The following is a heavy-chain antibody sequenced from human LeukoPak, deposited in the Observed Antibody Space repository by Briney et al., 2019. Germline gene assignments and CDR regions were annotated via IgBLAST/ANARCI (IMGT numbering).Heavy chain of an antibody. CDR2: IIPMFGTT. CDR3: ARGYSGYQDAFHI. J-gene: IGHJ3*02. V-gene: IGHV1-69*13. D-gene: IGHD5-12*01. Sequence: ASVKVSCKASGYTFTTYPMNWVRQAPGQGLEWMGGIIPMFGTTDQAQRFQGRVMISADESTSTAYMELSSLRSEDTAVYYCARGYSGYQDAFHIWGQGTMVTVSS. CDR1: GYTFTTYP.